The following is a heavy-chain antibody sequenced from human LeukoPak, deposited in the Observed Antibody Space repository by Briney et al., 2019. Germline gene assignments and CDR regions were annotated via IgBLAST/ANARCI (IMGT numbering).Heavy chain of an antibody. D-gene: IGHD5-12*01. CDR2: INPSEST. V-gene: IGHV4-34*01. Sequence: PSETLSLTCGVYDGSFNYYYWNWIRQPPGKGLEWIGEINPSESTNYNPSLKSRVTISVDASKKQFSLKLSSVTAADTAVYYCARARRGGYEVRDAFDIWGQGTMVTVSS. J-gene: IGHJ3*02. CDR1: DGSFNYYY. CDR3: ARARRGGYEVRDAFDI.